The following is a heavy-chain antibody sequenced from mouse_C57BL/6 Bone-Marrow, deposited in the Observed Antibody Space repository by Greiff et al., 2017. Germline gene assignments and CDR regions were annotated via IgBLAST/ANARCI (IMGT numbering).Heavy chain of an antibody. CDR1: GFTFSSYG. Sequence: EVKLMESGGDLVKPGGSLKLSCAASGFTFSSYGMSWVRQTPDKRLEWVATISSGGSYTYYPDSVKGRFTISRDNAKNTLYLQMSSLKSEDTAMYYCARHGGSMDYFGYWGQGTTLTVSS. J-gene: IGHJ2*01. CDR2: ISSGGSYT. CDR3: ARHGGSMDYFGY. D-gene: IGHD2-10*02. V-gene: IGHV5-6*01.